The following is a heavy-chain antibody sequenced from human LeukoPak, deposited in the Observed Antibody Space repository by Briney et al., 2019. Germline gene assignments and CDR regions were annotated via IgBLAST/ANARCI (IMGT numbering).Heavy chain of an antibody. D-gene: IGHD3-22*01. CDR2: IYHSGST. Sequence: SETLSLTCAVSGYSISSGYYWGWIRQPPGKGLEWIGSIYHSGSTYYNPSPKSRVTISVDTSKKQFSLKLSSVTAADTAVYFCARVRYYYDSSAYHDAFDIWGQGTMVTVSS. J-gene: IGHJ3*02. CDR3: ARVRYYYDSSAYHDAFDI. CDR1: GYSISSGYY. V-gene: IGHV4-38-2*01.